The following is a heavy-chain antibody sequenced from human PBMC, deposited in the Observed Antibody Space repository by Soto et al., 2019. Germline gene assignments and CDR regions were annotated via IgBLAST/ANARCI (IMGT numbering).Heavy chain of an antibody. D-gene: IGHD6-19*01. CDR3: ARRVVAVAGTDENYGMDV. J-gene: IGHJ6*02. V-gene: IGHV4-39*01. CDR1: VVSISSSSYY. CDR2: IYYSGST. Sequence: SETLSLTCTFSVVSISSSSYYCGWIRQPPWKGLEWIGSIYYSGSTYYNPSLKSRVTISVDTSKNQFSLKLSSVTAADTAVYYCARRVVAVAGTDENYGMDVWGQGTTVTVSS.